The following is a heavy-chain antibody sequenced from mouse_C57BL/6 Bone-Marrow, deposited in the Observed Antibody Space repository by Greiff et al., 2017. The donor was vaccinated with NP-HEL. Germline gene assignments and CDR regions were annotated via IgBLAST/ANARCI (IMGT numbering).Heavy chain of an antibody. Sequence: VKLMESGPGLVAPSQSLSITCTVSGFSLTSYGVHWVRQPPGKGLEWLVVIWRDGSTTYNSALKSRLGIIKDNSKCHVFLKMNTLQTDDTAMYYCDRHEAPDAMDDWGQGTSVTVAS. J-gene: IGHJ4*01. CDR1: GFSLTSYG. CDR3: DRHEAPDAMDD. V-gene: IGHV2-6-1*01. CDR2: IWRDGST.